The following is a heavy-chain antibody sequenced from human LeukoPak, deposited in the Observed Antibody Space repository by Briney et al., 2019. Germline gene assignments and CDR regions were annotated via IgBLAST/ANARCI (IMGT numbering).Heavy chain of an antibody. CDR3: ARDLGQYYDTSDNWFDP. CDR1: GFTFSSYA. V-gene: IGHV3-30*02. CDR2: IRYDGSKK. Sequence: GGSLRLSCAASGFTFSSYAMHWVRQAPGKGLEWVAFIRYDGSKKYYADSVKGRFTISRDNSKNTLFLEMNSLRAEDTAVYYCARDLGQYYDTSDNWFDPWGQGTLVTVSS. D-gene: IGHD3-22*01. J-gene: IGHJ5*02.